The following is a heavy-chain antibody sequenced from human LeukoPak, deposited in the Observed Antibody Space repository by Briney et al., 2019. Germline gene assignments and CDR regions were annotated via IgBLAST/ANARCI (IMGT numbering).Heavy chain of an antibody. V-gene: IGHV3-66*02. J-gene: IGHJ4*02. Sequence: GGSLRLSCAASGFTVSSNYMSWVRQAPGKGLECVSVIYSGGSTYYADSVKGRFTISRDNSKNTPYLQMNSLRAEDTAVYYCARDQYSYGSFDYWGQGTLVTVSS. D-gene: IGHD5-18*01. CDR1: GFTVSSNY. CDR3: ARDQYSYGSFDY. CDR2: IYSGGST.